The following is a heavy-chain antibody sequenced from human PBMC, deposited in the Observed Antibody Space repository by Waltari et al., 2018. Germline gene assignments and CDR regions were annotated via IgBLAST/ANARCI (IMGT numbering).Heavy chain of an antibody. CDR2: IWYDGSNK. D-gene: IGHD1-26*01. CDR3: ARDLRSIVGATAGLDY. J-gene: IGHJ4*02. CDR1: GFTFSSYG. V-gene: IGHV3-33*01. Sequence: QVQLVESGGGVVQPGRSLRLSCAASGFTFSSYGMHWVRQAPGKGLEWVAVIWYDGSNKYYADSVKGRFTISRDNSKNTLYLQMNSLRAEDTAVYYCARDLRSIVGATAGLDYWGQGTLVTVSS.